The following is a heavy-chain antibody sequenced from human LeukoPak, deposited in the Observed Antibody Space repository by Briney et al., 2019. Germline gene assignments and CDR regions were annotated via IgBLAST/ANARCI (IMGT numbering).Heavy chain of an antibody. J-gene: IGHJ4*02. CDR1: GFTFSSYG. V-gene: IGHV3-30*18. CDR3: AKAPTGPRNY. D-gene: IGHD1-1*01. CDR2: ISYDGTNK. Sequence: GRSLRLSCGASGFTFSSYGMHWVRQAPGKGLEWVAVISYDGTNKNYADSVKGRFTISRDNSKNTLYLQMNSLRAEDTAVYYCAKAPTGPRNYWGQGTLVTVSS.